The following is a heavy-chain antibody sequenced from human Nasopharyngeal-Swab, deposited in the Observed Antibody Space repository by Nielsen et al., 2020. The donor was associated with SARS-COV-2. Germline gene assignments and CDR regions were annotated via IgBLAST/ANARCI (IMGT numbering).Heavy chain of an antibody. CDR3: ARERASWTVAGGYFDL. CDR1: GGSFSGYY. Sequence: SETLSLTCAVYGGSFSGYYWSWIRQPPGQRLEWIGEINDSGSTNYNPSLKSRVTISVDTSKNQFSLKLSSVTAADTAVHYCARERASWTVAGGYFDLWGRGTLVTVSS. J-gene: IGHJ2*01. CDR2: INDSGST. V-gene: IGHV4-34*01. D-gene: IGHD4-23*01.